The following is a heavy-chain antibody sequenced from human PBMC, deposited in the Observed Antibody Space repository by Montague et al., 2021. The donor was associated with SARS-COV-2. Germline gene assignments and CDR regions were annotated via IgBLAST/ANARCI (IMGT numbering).Heavy chain of an antibody. V-gene: IGHV4-39*01. CDR2: IHYSGST. D-gene: IGHD1-26*01. J-gene: IGHJ6*02. CDR1: GSSISSSRYY. CDR3: ARLWDTVYYYCGMDV. Sequence: SETLSLTCAVSGSSISSSRYYWGRIRQPPGKGLEWIGSIHYSGSTYYNPSLKSRVSISVDTSKNPFSLKLSSVTAADTAVYYCARLWDTVYYYCGMDVWGQGTTVTVSS.